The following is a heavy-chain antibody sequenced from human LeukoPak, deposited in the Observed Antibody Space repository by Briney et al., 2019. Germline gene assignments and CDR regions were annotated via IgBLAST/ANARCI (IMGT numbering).Heavy chain of an antibody. D-gene: IGHD3-3*01. CDR2: INHSGST. V-gene: IGHV4-34*01. CDR3: ARLFTIFGVVLSKFDP. CDR1: GGSFSGYY. J-gene: IGHJ5*02. Sequence: SETLSLTCAVYGGSFSGYYWSWIRQPPGKGLEWIGEINHSGSTNYNPSLKSRVTISLDTSKNQFSLKLSSVTAADTAVYYCARLFTIFGVVLSKFDPWGQGTLVTVSS.